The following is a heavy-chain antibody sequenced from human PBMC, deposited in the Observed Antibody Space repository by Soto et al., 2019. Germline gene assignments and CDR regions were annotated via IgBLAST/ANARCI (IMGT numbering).Heavy chain of an antibody. Sequence: VQLVESGGGVVQPGRSLRLCYAASGFTFSDYAMHWVRQAPGKGLEWVAVVSHDGRNTHYADSVKGRFTISRDSSKNTVSLEMTSLRAEGTAVYYCAKGGRQWLVTSDFNYWGQGALVTVSS. CDR1: GFTFSDYA. V-gene: IGHV3-30*18. CDR3: AKGGRQWLVTSDFNY. CDR2: VSHDGRNT. D-gene: IGHD6-19*01. J-gene: IGHJ4*02.